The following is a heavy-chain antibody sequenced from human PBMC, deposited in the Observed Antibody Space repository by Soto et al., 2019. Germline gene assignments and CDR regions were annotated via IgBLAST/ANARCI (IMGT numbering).Heavy chain of an antibody. Sequence: EVQLLESGGDLVQPGGSLRLSCAASGFTFSNYAMNWVRQAPGKGLEWVSAISGSGGSTYYADSVKGRFTISRDNSKNTLYLQMNSLRPEDTAVYYCAKGRREQWLGTSPSFDYWGQGTLVTVSS. CDR3: AKGRREQWLGTSPSFDY. J-gene: IGHJ4*02. V-gene: IGHV3-23*01. CDR1: GFTFSNYA. CDR2: ISGSGGST. D-gene: IGHD6-19*01.